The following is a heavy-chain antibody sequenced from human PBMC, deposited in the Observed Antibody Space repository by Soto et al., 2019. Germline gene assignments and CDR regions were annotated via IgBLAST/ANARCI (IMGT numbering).Heavy chain of an antibody. J-gene: IGHJ6*02. D-gene: IGHD6-13*01. CDR1: GGTFSSYA. Sequence: SVKVSCKASGGTFSSYAISWVRQAPGQGLEWMGGIIPIFGTANYAQKFQGRVTITADKSTSTAYMELSSLRSEGTAVYYCARDPIAAADYYYYGMDVWGQGTTVTVSS. CDR2: IIPIFGTA. CDR3: ARDPIAAADYYYYGMDV. V-gene: IGHV1-69*06.